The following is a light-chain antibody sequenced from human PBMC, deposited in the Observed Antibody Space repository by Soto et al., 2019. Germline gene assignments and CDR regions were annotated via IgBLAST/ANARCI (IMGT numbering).Light chain of an antibody. CDR2: LGS. V-gene: IGKV2-28*01. Sequence: DIVMNQSPLSLSVAPGQPASISCRSSRSLLHSNGKTYLSWYVQKPGQSPQLLIYLGSNRASGVPDRFSGSGSGTNFTLKISRVEAEDVGVYYCMQALQSPRTFGRGTKVDIK. J-gene: IGKJ1*01. CDR3: MQALQSPRT. CDR1: RSLLHSNGKTY.